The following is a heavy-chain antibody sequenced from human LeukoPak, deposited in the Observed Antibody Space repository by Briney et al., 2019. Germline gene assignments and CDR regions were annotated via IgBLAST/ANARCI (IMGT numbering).Heavy chain of an antibody. D-gene: IGHD5-18*01. Sequence: PRGALSLSLLASVFTHRYYAIAWVGPARGKGLEWVSSSSGGSTYYADSVKGRFTISRDNSKNTLYLQMNSLRAEDTAVYYCEKGGYNYGYVDYWGQGTLVTVSS. CDR3: EKGGYNYGYVDY. CDR2: SSGGST. CDR1: VFTHRYYA. V-gene: IGHV3-23*01. J-gene: IGHJ4*02.